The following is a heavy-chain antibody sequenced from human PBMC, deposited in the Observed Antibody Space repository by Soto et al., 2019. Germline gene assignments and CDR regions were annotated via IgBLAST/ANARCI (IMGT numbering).Heavy chain of an antibody. CDR1: GFTFSSYA. Sequence: QVQLVESRGGVVQPGRSLRLSCAASGFTFSSYAMHWVRQAPGKGLEWVAVISYDGSNKYYADSVKGRFTISRDNSKNTLYLQMNSLRAEDTAVYYCLGLRPGDIDYWGQGTLVTVSS. V-gene: IGHV3-30-3*01. CDR2: ISYDGSNK. D-gene: IGHD3-16*01. J-gene: IGHJ4*02. CDR3: LGLRPGDIDY.